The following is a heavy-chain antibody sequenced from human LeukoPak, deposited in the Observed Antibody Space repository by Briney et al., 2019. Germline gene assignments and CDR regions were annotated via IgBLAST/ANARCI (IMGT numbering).Heavy chain of an antibody. J-gene: IGHJ4*02. Sequence: GESLQISCKTSGYTCTIYWIGWVRQMPGKGLEWMGIIYPGDSDTRYSPSFQGQVTISADKSISTAYLQWSSLKASDTAMYFCARVDTVTSGGGHWGQGTLVTVSS. CDR3: ARVDTVTSGGGH. D-gene: IGHD4-17*01. CDR2: IYPGDSDT. V-gene: IGHV5-51*01. CDR1: GYTCTIYW.